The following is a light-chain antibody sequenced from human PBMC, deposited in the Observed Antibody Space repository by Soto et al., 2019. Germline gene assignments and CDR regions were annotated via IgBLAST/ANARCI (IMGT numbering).Light chain of an antibody. CDR2: DAS. Sequence: DIQMTQSPSTLSPSVGDRVTITCRASRSISDWLAWYQQKPGKAPKLLIFDASSLKSGVPSRFSGSGSGTEFTLTISGLQPDDVATYYCLQYSSHSWTLGQGTKVDIK. CDR3: LQYSSHSWT. CDR1: RSISDW. V-gene: IGKV1-5*01. J-gene: IGKJ1*01.